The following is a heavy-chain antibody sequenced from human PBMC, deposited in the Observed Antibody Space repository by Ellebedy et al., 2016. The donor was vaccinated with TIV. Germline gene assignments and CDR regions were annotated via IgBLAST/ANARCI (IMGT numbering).Heavy chain of an antibody. CDR2: VNPSGTT. D-gene: IGHD3-10*01. Sequence: MPSETLSLTCAVKGGSFNGYFWSWIRQPPGKGLEWIGEVNPSGTTNYNPSLKSRVTISVDTPKKQFSLRLTSVTAADTAVYYFARARGQYLYGSGSYFTNWGQGEMVTVSS. CDR3: ARARGQYLYGSGSYFTN. J-gene: IGHJ4*02. V-gene: IGHV4-34*01. CDR1: GGSFNGYF.